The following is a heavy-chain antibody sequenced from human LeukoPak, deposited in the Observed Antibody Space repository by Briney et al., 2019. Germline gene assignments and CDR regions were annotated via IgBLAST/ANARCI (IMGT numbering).Heavy chain of an antibody. D-gene: IGHD3-22*01. V-gene: IGHV1-8*01. J-gene: IGHJ4*02. CDR3: ARRGAYDSSGYYYLY. CDR1: GYTFTIYD. CDR2: MNPNRGNT. Sequence: GASVTVSFKASGYTFTIYDINGVRQAAGQGGGGVGWMNPNRGNTGYSQKFQGRVTITRNTSISTAYMELSSLRSEDTAVYYCARRGAYDSSGYYYLYWGQGTLVTVSS.